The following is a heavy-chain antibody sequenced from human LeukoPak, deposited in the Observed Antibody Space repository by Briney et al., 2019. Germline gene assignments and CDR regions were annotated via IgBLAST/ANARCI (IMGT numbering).Heavy chain of an antibody. CDR3: ARNKDNYHYYMDV. Sequence: GGSLRLSCAASGFTFSDYYMSWIRQAPGKGLEWVSYISSSGGTIYYADSVKGRFTISRDNAKNSLYLQMNSLRAEDTAVYYCARNKDNYHYYMDVWGKGTTVTISS. CDR2: ISSSGGTI. CDR1: GFTFSDYY. V-gene: IGHV3-11*01. J-gene: IGHJ6*03. D-gene: IGHD1/OR15-1a*01.